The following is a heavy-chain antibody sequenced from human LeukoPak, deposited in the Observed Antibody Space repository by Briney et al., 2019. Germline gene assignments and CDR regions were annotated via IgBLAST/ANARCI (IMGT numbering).Heavy chain of an antibody. CDR1: GFTFSNYG. CDR3: AKGVVAATNAAYYSMDV. CDR2: ISYDESDK. D-gene: IGHD2-15*01. V-gene: IGHV3-30*18. J-gene: IGHJ6*02. Sequence: QPGGSLRLSCVASGFTFSNYGMHWVRQAPGKGLEWVAVISYDESDKYYADSVKGRFTISRDNSKNTLYLQMNSLRPEDTAVYYCAKGVVAATNAAYYSMDVWGQGTTVTVSS.